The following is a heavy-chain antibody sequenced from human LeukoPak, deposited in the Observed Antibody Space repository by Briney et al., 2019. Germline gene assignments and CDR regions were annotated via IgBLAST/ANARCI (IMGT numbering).Heavy chain of an antibody. D-gene: IGHD3-3*01. CDR1: GFTFSSYG. CDR3: ARGAPDFWSVYYMDV. Sequence: GGSLRLSCAASGFTFSSYGMHWVRQAPGKGLEWVAVIWYDGSNKYYADSVKGRFTISRDNSKNTLYLQMNSLRAEDTAVYYCARGAPDFWSVYYMDVWGKGTTVTVSS. V-gene: IGHV3-33*01. J-gene: IGHJ6*03. CDR2: IWYDGSNK.